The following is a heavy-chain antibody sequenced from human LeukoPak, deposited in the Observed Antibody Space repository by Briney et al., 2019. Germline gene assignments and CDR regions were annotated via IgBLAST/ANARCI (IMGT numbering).Heavy chain of an antibody. CDR2: IHYSGST. CDR1: GGSISNYY. D-gene: IGHD2-15*01. V-gene: IGHV4-59*01. CDR3: ARDIRGPTDY. Sequence: PSETLSLTCTGSGGSISNYYWSWIRHPPGKGLEWIGYIHYSGSTNYNPSLKSRVTISVDTSKNQFSLKLSSVTAADTAVYYCARDIRGPTDYWGQGTPVTVSS. J-gene: IGHJ4*02.